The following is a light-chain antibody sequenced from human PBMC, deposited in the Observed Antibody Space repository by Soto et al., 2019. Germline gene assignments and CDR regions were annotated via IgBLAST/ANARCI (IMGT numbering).Light chain of an antibody. CDR2: AAS. Sequence: DIQMTQSPSSLSASVGDRVTITCRASQGISNYLAWYQQKPGKVPKLLIYAASTLQSGVPSRFSGSGSGTDFTLTISSLQPEDVATYYCQKYSPSSTFGPGTKVDIK. CDR3: QKYSPSST. V-gene: IGKV1-27*01. CDR1: QGISNY. J-gene: IGKJ3*01.